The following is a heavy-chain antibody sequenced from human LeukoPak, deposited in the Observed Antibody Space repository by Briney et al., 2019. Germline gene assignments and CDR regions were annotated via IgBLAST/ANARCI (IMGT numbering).Heavy chain of an antibody. CDR1: GGTFSSYA. Sequence: SVKVSCKASGGTFSSYAVSWVRLTPGQGLEWLGGIIPVSGTTTYAQKFQAKVTMTADKSTNTAYLEISSLTSDDTAVYYCARCSPGDSSNFYAVLQYWGQGTQVTVST. CDR3: ARCSPGDSSNFYAVLQY. CDR2: IIPVSGTT. V-gene: IGHV1-69*06. D-gene: IGHD3-22*01. J-gene: IGHJ4*02.